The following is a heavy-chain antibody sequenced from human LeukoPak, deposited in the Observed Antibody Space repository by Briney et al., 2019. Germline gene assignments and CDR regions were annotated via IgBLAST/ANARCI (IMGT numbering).Heavy chain of an antibody. V-gene: IGHV3-72*01. CDR3: RGPLW. CDR1: RFTFSDHY. D-gene: IGHD3-10*01. Sequence: PGGSLRLSCAASRFTFSDHYIDWVRQAPGKGLEWVGRTRNKANSYTTEYAASVKGRFTISRDDSKNSLYLQMNSLKTEDTAVYYCRGPLWWGQGTLVTVSS. CDR2: TRNKANSYTT. J-gene: IGHJ4*02.